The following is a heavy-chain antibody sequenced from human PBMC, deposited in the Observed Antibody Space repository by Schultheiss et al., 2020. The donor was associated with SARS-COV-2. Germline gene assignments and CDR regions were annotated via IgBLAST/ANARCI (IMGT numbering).Heavy chain of an antibody. V-gene: IGHV3-23*01. CDR2: ISGSGSNT. D-gene: IGHD3-3*01. J-gene: IGHJ4*02. Sequence: GGSLRLSCAASGFTFSSYSMNWVRQAPGKGLEWVSVISGSGSNTNHADSVKGRFTISRDNSKNTLYLQMNSLRAEDTAIYYCAKELEYDFWSGYASGPFDYWGQGTLVTVSS. CDR3: AKELEYDFWSGYASGPFDY. CDR1: GFTFSSYS.